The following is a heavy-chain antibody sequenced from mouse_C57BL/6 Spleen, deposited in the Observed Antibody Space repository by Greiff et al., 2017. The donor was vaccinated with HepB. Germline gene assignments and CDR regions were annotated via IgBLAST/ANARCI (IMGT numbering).Heavy chain of an antibody. CDR3: TRGGKNDYYYYAMDY. V-gene: IGHV1-5*01. CDR2: IYPGNSDT. CDR1: GYTFTSYW. Sequence: EVQLQQSGTVLARPGASVKMSCKTSGYTFTSYWMHWVKQRPGQGLEWIGAIYPGNSDTSYNQKFKGKAKLTAVTSASTAYMELSSLTNEDSAVYYCTRGGKNDYYYYAMDYWGQGTSVTVSS. J-gene: IGHJ4*01. D-gene: IGHD2-4*01.